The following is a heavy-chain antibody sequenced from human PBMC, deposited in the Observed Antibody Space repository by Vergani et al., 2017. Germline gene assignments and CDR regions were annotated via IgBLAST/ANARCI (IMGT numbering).Heavy chain of an antibody. CDR1: GFTFSSYG. Sequence: QVQLVESGGGVVQPGRSLRLSCAASGFTFSSYGMHWVRQAPGKGLEWVAVIWYDGSNKYYADSVKGRFTISRDNSKNTLYLQMNRLRAEDTAVYYCARARRVGLGGSVDYYYYGMDVWGQGTTVTVSS. V-gene: IGHV3-33*01. J-gene: IGHJ6*02. D-gene: IGHD3-16*01. CDR2: IWYDGSNK. CDR3: ARARRVGLGGSVDYYYYGMDV.